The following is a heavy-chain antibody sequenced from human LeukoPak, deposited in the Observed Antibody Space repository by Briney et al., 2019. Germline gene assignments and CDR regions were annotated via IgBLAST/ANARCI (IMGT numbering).Heavy chain of an antibody. Sequence: QPGGSLRLSCAASGFTFSSYAMSWVRQAPGKGLEWVSTISNSDGNTYYADSVKGRFTISRDNSKHTLYLQMNSLTAEDTTIYYCAKATGTLGNWGQGALVTVSS. V-gene: IGHV3-23*01. D-gene: IGHD1-1*01. CDR2: ISNSDGNT. J-gene: IGHJ4*02. CDR3: AKATGTLGN. CDR1: GFTFSSYA.